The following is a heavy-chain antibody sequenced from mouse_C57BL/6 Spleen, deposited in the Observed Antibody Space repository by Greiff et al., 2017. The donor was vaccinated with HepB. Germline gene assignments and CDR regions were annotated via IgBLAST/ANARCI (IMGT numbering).Heavy chain of an antibody. Sequence: QVQLQQPGAELVKPGASVKLSCKASGYTFTNYWMPWVKQRPGRGLEWIGRIDPNSGGTKYNEKFVTKATLTEDKPSSTAYMQLSSLTSEDSAVYYCARSGSSYGGYYFDYWGQGTTLTVSS. D-gene: IGHD1-1*01. V-gene: IGHV1-72*01. CDR3: ARSGSSYGGYYFDY. CDR2: IDPNSGGT. J-gene: IGHJ2*01. CDR1: GYTFTNYW.